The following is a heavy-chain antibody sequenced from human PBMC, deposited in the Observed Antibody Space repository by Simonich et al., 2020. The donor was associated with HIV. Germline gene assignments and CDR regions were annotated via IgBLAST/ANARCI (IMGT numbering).Heavy chain of an antibody. J-gene: IGHJ6*03. V-gene: IGHV1-18*01. CDR2: ISAYNGNT. CDR3: ARGSPQDPYYYYYYMDV. CDR1: GYIFSSYA. D-gene: IGHD2-15*01. Sequence: GAEVKKPGASVKVSCTASGYIFSSYAFSWVRQAPGQGLEWMGWISAYNGNTNYAQKLQGRVTMTTDTSTSTAYMELRSLRSDDTAVYYCARGSPQDPYYYYYYMDVWGKGTTVTVSS.